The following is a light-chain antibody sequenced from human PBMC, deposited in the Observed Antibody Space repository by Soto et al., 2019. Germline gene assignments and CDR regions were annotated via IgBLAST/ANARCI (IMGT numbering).Light chain of an antibody. CDR1: RSNIVAGYD. CDR2: GNS. Sequence: QSVLTQPPSVSRAPGQRVTSSCTGCRSNIVAGYDVHWYQQLPGTAPKLLIYGNSNRPSGVPDRFSGSKSGTSASLAITGLQAEDEADYYCQSYDSSLSVLYVFGTGTKLTVL. CDR3: QSYDSSLSVLYV. V-gene: IGLV1-40*01. J-gene: IGLJ1*01.